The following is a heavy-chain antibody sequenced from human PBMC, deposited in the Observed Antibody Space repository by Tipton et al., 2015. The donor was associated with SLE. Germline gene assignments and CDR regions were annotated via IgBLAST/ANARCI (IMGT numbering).Heavy chain of an antibody. Sequence: TLSLTCTVSGGPISSSSYYWGWIRQPPGKGLEWIGSIYYSGSTYYNPSLKSRVTISVDTSKNQFSLKLSSVTAADTAVYYCARDSTGYSSSGGLDYWGQGTLVTVSS. D-gene: IGHD6-13*01. CDR3: ARDSTGYSSSGGLDY. CDR2: IYYSGST. V-gene: IGHV4-39*07. CDR1: GGPISSSSYY. J-gene: IGHJ4*02.